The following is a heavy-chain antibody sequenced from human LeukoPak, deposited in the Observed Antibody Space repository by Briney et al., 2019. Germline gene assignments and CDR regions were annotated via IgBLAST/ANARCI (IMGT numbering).Heavy chain of an antibody. CDR1: GFTFSNAW. Sequence: GGSLRLSCAASGFTFSNAWMSWVRQAPGKGLEWVGRIKSKTDGGTTDYAAPVKGRFTISRDDSKNTLYLQMNSLKTEDTAVYYCTTDETTVTTTPRAFDIWGQGTMVTVSS. CDR3: TTDETTVTTTPRAFDI. CDR2: IKSKTDGGTT. V-gene: IGHV3-15*01. J-gene: IGHJ3*02. D-gene: IGHD4-17*01.